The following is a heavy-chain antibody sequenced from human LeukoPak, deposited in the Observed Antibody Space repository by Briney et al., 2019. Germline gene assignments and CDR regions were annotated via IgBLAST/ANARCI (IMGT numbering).Heavy chain of an antibody. J-gene: IGHJ4*02. CDR1: GFTFSSYE. D-gene: IGHD6-19*01. CDR3: ARGLHGWYFDY. CDR2: ISRSGSTI. V-gene: IGHV3-48*03. Sequence: GGSLRLSCAASGFTFSSYEMNWVRQAPGKGLEWVSYISRSGSTIYYADSAKGRFTISRDNAKNSLYLQMNSLRAEDTAVYYCARGLHGWYFDYWGQGTLVTVSS.